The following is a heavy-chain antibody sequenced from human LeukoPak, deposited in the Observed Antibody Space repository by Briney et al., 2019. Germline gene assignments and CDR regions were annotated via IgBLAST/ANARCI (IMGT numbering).Heavy chain of an antibody. D-gene: IGHD1-14*01. CDR1: GGTFSGYA. V-gene: IGHV1-69*13. J-gene: IGHJ5*02. CDR3: ARARCHPCEEPHLNWFDP. CDR2: IIPIFGTV. Sequence: ASVKVSCKASGGTFSGYAISWVRQAPGQGLEWMGGIIPIFGTVNYAQKFQGRVTITADESTSTAYMELSSLRSEDTAVYYCARARCHPCEEPHLNWFDPWGQGTLVTVSS.